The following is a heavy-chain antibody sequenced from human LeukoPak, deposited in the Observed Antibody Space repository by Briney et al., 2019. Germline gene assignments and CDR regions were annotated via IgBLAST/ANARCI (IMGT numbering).Heavy chain of an antibody. CDR2: IKEDGTKK. D-gene: IGHD6-13*01. J-gene: IGHJ5*02. V-gene: IGHV3-7*01. CDR1: GFTFNTFW. Sequence: PGGSLRLSCAASGFTFNTFWMSWVRQTPGRGLEWVANIKEDGTKKYYADSVKGRFPISRENAENSLYLQMNSLRAEDTAVYYCARDAAGYDPWGQGTLVTVPS. CDR3: ARDAAGYDP.